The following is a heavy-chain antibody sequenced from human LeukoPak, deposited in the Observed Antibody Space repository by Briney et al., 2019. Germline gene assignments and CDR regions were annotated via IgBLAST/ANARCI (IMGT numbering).Heavy chain of an antibody. CDR2: ISAYNGNT. D-gene: IGHD4-23*01. V-gene: IGHV1-18*01. CDR1: GYTFTIYG. J-gene: IGHJ4*02. Sequence: ASVRVSSMASGYTFTIYGISWVPQAPGQGLEWMGWISAYNGNTNYTQKLQGRVTMTTDTSTSTAYMELRSLRSDDTAVYYCARTTVVTTSFDYWGQGTLVTVSS. CDR3: ARTTVVTTSFDY.